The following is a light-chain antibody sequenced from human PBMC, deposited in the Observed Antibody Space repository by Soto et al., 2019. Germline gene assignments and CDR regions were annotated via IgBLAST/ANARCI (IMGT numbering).Light chain of an antibody. Sequence: IQMTQFPSTLSSSLGDRVTITCRASQSISSWLAWYQQKPGKAPKLLIYKASSLESGVPSRFSGSGSGTEFTLTISSLKPDDFATYYCQQYNSYWTFGQGTKVDTK. CDR3: QQYNSYWT. V-gene: IGKV1-5*03. CDR2: KAS. CDR1: QSISSW. J-gene: IGKJ1*01.